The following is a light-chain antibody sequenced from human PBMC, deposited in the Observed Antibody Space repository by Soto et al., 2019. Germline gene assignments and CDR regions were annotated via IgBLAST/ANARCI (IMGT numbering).Light chain of an antibody. CDR2: LAS. J-gene: IGKJ1*01. Sequence: DIVMTQSPDSLAVSLGERATIDCKSSQNSLYSSNNKNYLAWYQQKPGQPPRLLFYLASTRESGVPDRISGSGSGAPCTLTINGLQPEDVAVYYWQQYYGSPWPFGQGTKVEVK. V-gene: IGKV4-1*01. CDR1: QNSLYSSNNKNY. CDR3: QQYYGSPWP.